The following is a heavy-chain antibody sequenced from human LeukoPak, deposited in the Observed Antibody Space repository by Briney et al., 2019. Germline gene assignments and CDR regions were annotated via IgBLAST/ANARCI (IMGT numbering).Heavy chain of an antibody. Sequence: LRLSCAASGFTFSSYAMSWVRQPPGKGLEWIGYIYYSGSTYYNPSLKSRVTISVDTSKNQFSLKLSSVTAADTAVYYCARVPDCGGDCYHFDYWGQGTLVTVSS. D-gene: IGHD2-21*02. CDR3: ARVPDCGGDCYHFDY. J-gene: IGHJ4*02. CDR1: GFTFSSYA. V-gene: IGHV4-30-4*08. CDR2: IYYSGST.